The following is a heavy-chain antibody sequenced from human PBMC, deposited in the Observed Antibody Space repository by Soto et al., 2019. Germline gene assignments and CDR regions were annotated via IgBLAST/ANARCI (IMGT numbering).Heavy chain of an antibody. D-gene: IGHD3-3*01. J-gene: IGHJ6*02. CDR1: GFTFSSYA. CDR2: ISGRGGST. V-gene: IGHV3-23*01. CDR3: AKDLRITIFGVVPPGMDV. Sequence: PGGTLRLSCAASGFTFSSYAMSWVRQAPGPGLEWVSAISGRGGSTYYADSGKGRFTIARDNSKNTLYLQINSLRAEDTAVYYCAKDLRITIFGVVPPGMDVWGQGTTVTVSS.